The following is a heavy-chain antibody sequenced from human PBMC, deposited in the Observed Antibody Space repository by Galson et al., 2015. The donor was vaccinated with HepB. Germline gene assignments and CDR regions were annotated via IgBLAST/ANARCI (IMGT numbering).Heavy chain of an antibody. J-gene: IGHJ6*02. V-gene: IGHV3-23*01. D-gene: IGHD6-13*01. Sequence: SLRLSCAASGFTFSSYAMRWVRQAPRKGLEWVSGISGTGVSTYHADSVKGRFTISRDNSKNTLYLQMNSLRAEDTAVYYCANFRGIAAGGTGYGMDVWGQGTTVTVSS. CDR3: ANFRGIAAGGTGYGMDV. CDR2: ISGTGVST. CDR1: GFTFSSYA.